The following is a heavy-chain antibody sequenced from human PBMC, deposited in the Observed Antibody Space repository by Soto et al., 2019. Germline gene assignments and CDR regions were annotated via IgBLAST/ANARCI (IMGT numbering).Heavy chain of an antibody. V-gene: IGHV4-38-2*01. CDR1: CHSISSGFYY. D-gene: IGHD5-18*01. J-gene: IGHJ4*02. CDR3: ARYGYSYSMRFFDK. Sequence: SETLSLTCAVSCHSISSGFYYWGWIRQPPGKGLEWIGSMYHSGSTYYNPSLKSRGTMSVDTSKNQLSLKLTSLTAADTAVYYCARYGYSYSMRFFDKWGQGTRVTVSS. CDR2: MYHSGST.